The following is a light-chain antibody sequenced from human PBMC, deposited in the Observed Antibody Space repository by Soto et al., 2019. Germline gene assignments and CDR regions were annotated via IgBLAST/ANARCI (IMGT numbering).Light chain of an antibody. CDR2: AAS. V-gene: IGKV1-9*01. Sequence: DIPLTQSPSFLSASVGDRVTITCRASQGISSYLAWYQQKPGKAPKLLIYAASTLHSGIPSRFRGSGSGTEFNFTLSSLRPQYFATYDCQQHNSYPRLTFGHGTKVDIK. J-gene: IGKJ3*01. CDR1: QGISSY. CDR3: QQHNSYPRLT.